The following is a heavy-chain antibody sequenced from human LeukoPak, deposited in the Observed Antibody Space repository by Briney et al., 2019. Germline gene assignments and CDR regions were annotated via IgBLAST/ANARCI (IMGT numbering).Heavy chain of an antibody. CDR3: ARVKLRRYFDY. CDR2: INHSGST. V-gene: IGHV4-34*01. D-gene: IGHD1-14*01. J-gene: IGHJ4*02. Sequence: SETLSLTCAVYGGSFSGYYWSWIRQPPGKGLEWIGEINHSGSTNYNPPLKSRVTISVDTSKNQFSLKLSSVTAADTAMYYCARVKLRRYFDYWGQGTLVTVSS. CDR1: GGSFSGYY.